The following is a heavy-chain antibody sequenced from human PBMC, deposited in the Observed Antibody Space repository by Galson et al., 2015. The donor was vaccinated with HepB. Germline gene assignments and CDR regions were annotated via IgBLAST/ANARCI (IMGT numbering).Heavy chain of an antibody. D-gene: IGHD2-15*01. CDR2: TWYDGSNK. CDR3: ARCRFRTFSGMDV. Sequence: SLRLSCAASGFTFSIYGMHWVRQAPGKGLEWVAVTWYDGSNKYYADSVKGRFTISRDNSKNTLYLEMNSLRAEDTAVYYCARCRFRTFSGMDVWGQGTTVTVSS. J-gene: IGHJ6*02. V-gene: IGHV3-33*01. CDR1: GFTFSIYG.